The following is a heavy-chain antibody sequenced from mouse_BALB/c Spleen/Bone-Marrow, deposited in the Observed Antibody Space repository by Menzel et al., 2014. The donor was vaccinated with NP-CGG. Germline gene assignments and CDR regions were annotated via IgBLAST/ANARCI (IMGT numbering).Heavy chain of an antibody. J-gene: IGHJ1*01. CDR3: ARSLYGFDWYFDV. Sequence: VQLQQSGPELVKPGASVKMSCRASGYTFTSYVMHWVKQKPGQGLEWIGNINPYNDGTKYNEKFKGKATLTSDKFSGTAYMELGSLTSEDSAVYYCARSLYGFDWYFDVWGAGTTVTVSS. V-gene: IGHV1-14*01. CDR1: GYTFTSYV. CDR2: INPYNDGT. D-gene: IGHD2-2*01.